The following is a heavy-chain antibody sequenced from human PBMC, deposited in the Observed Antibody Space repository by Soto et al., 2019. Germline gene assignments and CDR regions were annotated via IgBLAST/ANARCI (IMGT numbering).Heavy chain of an antibody. Sequence: SGPTLVNPTQTLTLTCTLSGFSLSTSGMRVSWIRQPPGKALEWLARIDWDDDKFYSTSLKTRLTISKDTSKNQVVLTMTNMDPVDTATYYCARTSGDLDYFDYWGQGTLVTVSS. D-gene: IGHD3-10*01. J-gene: IGHJ4*02. CDR1: GFSLSTSGMR. CDR3: ARTSGDLDYFDY. CDR2: IDWDDDK. V-gene: IGHV2-70*04.